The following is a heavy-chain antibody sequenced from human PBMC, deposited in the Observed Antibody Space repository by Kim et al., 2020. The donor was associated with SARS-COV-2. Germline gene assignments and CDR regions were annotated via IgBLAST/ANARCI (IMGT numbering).Heavy chain of an antibody. Sequence: GGSLRLSCAASGFTFDDYAMHWVRQAPGKGLEWVSGISWNSGSIGYADSVKGRFTISRDNAKNSLYLQMNSLRAEDTALYYCAKDYWPYIYYDSSRGYFDLWGRGTLVTVSS. J-gene: IGHJ2*01. V-gene: IGHV3-9*01. CDR1: GFTFDDYA. CDR3: AKDYWPYIYYDSSRGYFDL. D-gene: IGHD3-22*01. CDR2: ISWNSGSI.